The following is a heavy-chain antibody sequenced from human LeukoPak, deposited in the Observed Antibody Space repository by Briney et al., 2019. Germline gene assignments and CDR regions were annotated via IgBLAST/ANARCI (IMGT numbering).Heavy chain of an antibody. CDR2: ISPSGGST. Sequence: ASVKVSCKAFGYTFTSNYMHWVRQAPGQGPEWMGVISPSGGSTTYAQKFQGRVTLTRDVSTSTDYLELSSLRSEDTAVYYCARGGYYGSGNDFRFDPWGQGTLVTVSS. J-gene: IGHJ5*02. CDR1: GYTFTSNY. CDR3: ARGGYYGSGNDFRFDP. D-gene: IGHD3-10*01. V-gene: IGHV1-46*01.